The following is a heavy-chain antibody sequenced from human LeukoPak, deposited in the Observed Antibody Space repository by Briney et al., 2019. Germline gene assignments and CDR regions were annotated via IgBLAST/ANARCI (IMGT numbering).Heavy chain of an antibody. CDR1: GYTFTGYY. Sequence: ASVKVSCKASGYTFTGYYMHWVRQAPGQGLEWMGWINPNSGGTNYAQKFQGRVTMTRDTSISTAYMELSRLRSDDTAVYYCARDRDSGSLFDYWGQGTLVTVSS. V-gene: IGHV1-2*02. J-gene: IGHJ4*02. CDR3: ARDRDSGSLFDY. D-gene: IGHD1-26*01. CDR2: INPNSGGT.